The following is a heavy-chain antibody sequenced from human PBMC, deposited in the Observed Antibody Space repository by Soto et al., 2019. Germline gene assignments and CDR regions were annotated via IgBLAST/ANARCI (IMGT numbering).Heavy chain of an antibody. V-gene: IGHV4-30-4*01. CDR1: GGSISSGDYY. J-gene: IGHJ6*02. CDR3: ARVPYYDICPTLYYYYYGMDV. CDR2: IYYSGST. Sequence: AQTLSLTCTVSGGSISSGDYYWSWIRQPPGKGLEGIGYIYYSGSTYYNPSLKSRVTISVDTSKNQFSRKLSSGTGADTAVYYCARVPYYDICPTLYYYYYGMDVWGQGSTVTVSS. D-gene: IGHD3-9*01.